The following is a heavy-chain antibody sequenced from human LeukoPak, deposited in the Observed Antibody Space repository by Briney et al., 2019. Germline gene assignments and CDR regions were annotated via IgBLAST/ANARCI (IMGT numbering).Heavy chain of an antibody. CDR1: GGSIRRDY. V-gene: IGHV4-59*12. D-gene: IGHD3-10*01. Sequence: PSETLSLTCTVSGGSIRRDYWSWIRQPPGKGLEWVGYISYSGSTSYNPSLESRVTMSVDTSKNQFSLKLSSVTAADTAVYYCARGPVGFTMVRGVWFDPWGQGTLVTVSS. J-gene: IGHJ5*02. CDR3: ARGPVGFTMVRGVWFDP. CDR2: ISYSGST.